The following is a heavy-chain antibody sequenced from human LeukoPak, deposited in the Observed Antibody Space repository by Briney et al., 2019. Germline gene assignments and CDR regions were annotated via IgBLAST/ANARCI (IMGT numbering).Heavy chain of an antibody. CDR1: GFTFSSYS. V-gene: IGHV3-21*01. CDR2: ISSSSNYI. D-gene: IGHD2-2*01. Sequence: GGSLRLFCAASGFTFSSYSMHWVRQAPGEALEWVSSISSSSNYIYYADSVKGRFTISRDNAKNSLYLEMSSLRAEDTAVYYCARDKVVVPAAIASRNWFDPWGQGTLVTVSS. J-gene: IGHJ5*02. CDR3: ARDKVVVPAAIASRNWFDP.